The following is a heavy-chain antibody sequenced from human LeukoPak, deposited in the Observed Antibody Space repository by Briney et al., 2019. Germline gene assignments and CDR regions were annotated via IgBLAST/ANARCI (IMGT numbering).Heavy chain of an antibody. D-gene: IGHD6-19*01. CDR1: GFTFSSCA. CDR2: ISGSGGST. CDR3: AQNPSDSSGTS. V-gene: IGHV3-23*01. Sequence: GGSLRLSCAASGFTFSSCAMSWVRQAPGKGLEWVSAISGSGGSTYYADSVKGRFTISRDNSKNTLYLQMNSLRAEDTAVYYCAQNPSDSSGTSWGQGTLVTVSS. J-gene: IGHJ4*02.